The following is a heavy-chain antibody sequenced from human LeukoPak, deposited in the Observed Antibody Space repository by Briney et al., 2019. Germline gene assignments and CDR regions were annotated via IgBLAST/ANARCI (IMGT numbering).Heavy chain of an antibody. V-gene: IGHV4-38-2*01. CDR3: TRGSAYSGYDYSYYFYGMDV. CDR2: IYHSGST. CDR1: GYSISSGYY. Sequence: SETLSLTCAVSGYSISSGYYWGWIRQPPGKGLEWIGSIYHSGSTYYNPSLKSRVTISVDTSKNQFSLKLSSVTAADTAVYYCTRGSAYSGYDYSYYFYGMDVWGKGTTVPVSS. J-gene: IGHJ6*04. D-gene: IGHD5-12*01.